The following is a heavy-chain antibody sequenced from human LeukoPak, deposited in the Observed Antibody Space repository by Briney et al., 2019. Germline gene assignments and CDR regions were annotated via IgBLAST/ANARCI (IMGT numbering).Heavy chain of an antibody. CDR1: GYTFTSFA. Sequence: GASVKVSCKASGYTFTSFAMHWVRQAPGQRLEWMGWINAGNGNTKYSQKFQGRVTITRDTSASTAYMELSSLRSEGTAVYYCARVGDYYNWFDPWGQGTLVTVSS. J-gene: IGHJ5*02. V-gene: IGHV1-3*01. D-gene: IGHD4-17*01. CDR2: INAGNGNT. CDR3: ARVGDYYNWFDP.